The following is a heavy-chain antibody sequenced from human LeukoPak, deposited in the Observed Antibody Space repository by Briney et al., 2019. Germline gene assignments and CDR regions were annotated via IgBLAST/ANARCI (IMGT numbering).Heavy chain of an antibody. V-gene: IGHV4-34*01. CDR2: VNHSGGT. Sequence: SETLSLTCAVYGGSFSDYSWTWIRQPPGKGLEWIGEVNHSGGTNSNTSLMSRVIMSIDTSKNQIYLKVSAVTAADTAVYYCARVAYRFSINDWSRIGLGAYPTKFYYYMDVWGKGTTITVSS. D-gene: IGHD3-9*01. J-gene: IGHJ6*03. CDR3: ARVAYRFSINDWSRIGLGAYPTKFYYYMDV. CDR1: GGSFSDYS.